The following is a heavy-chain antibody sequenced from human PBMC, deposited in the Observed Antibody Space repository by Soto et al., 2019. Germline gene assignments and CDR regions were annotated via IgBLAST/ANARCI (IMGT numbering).Heavy chain of an antibody. CDR2: ISSSSSYI. Sequence: EVQLVESGGGLVKPGGSLRLSCAASGFTFSSYSMNWVRQAPGKGLEWVSSISSSSSYIYYADAVKGRFTISRDNAKNSLYLQMNSLRDEDTAVYYCARDRQKGMDYWGQGTLVTVSS. CDR1: GFTFSSYS. J-gene: IGHJ4*02. V-gene: IGHV3-21*01. CDR3: ARDRQKGMDY.